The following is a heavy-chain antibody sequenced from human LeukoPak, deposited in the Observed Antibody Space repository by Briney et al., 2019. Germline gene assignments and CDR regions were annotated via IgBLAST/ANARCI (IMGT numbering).Heavy chain of an antibody. D-gene: IGHD2-2*01. J-gene: IGHJ4*02. CDR3: ARWSAAMGRYYFDY. V-gene: IGHV4-59*08. CDR2: IYYSGST. Sequence: PSETLSLTCTVSGGSISSYYWSWIRQPPGKGLEWIGYIYYSGSTNYNPSLKSRVTISVDTSKNQLSLKLSSVTAADTAVYYCARWSAAMGRYYFDYWGQGTLVTVSS. CDR1: GGSISSYY.